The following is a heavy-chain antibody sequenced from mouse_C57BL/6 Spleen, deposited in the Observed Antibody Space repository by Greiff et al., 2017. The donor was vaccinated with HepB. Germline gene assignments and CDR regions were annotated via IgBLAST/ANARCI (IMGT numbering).Heavy chain of an antibody. CDR2: IYPGSGST. D-gene: IGHD2-2*01. CDR3: ARYAYGYDGLAD. J-gene: IGHJ3*01. Sequence: VQLQQPGAELVKPGASVKMSCKASGYTFTSYWITWVKQRPGQGLEWIGDIYPGSGSTNYNEKFKSKATLTVDTSSSTAYMQLSSLTSEDSAVYYGARYAYGYDGLADWGQGTLVTVSA. CDR1: GYTFTSYW. V-gene: IGHV1-55*01.